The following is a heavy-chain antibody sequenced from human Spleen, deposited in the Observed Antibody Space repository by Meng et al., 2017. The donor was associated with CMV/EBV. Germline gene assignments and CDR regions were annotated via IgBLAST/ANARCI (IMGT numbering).Heavy chain of an antibody. J-gene: IGHJ4*02. D-gene: IGHD3-10*01. V-gene: IGHV3-33*06. CDR2: IWFDGSNE. CDR3: AKGLGGYGSGTYYFDY. Sequence: GESLKISCAASGFTFSIYGMHWVRQAPGKGLEWVAIIWFDGSNEYYADSVKGRFIISRDNSKNTLYLQMNSLRAEDTAAYYCAKGLGGYGSGTYYFDYWGQGSLVTVSS. CDR1: GFTFSIYG.